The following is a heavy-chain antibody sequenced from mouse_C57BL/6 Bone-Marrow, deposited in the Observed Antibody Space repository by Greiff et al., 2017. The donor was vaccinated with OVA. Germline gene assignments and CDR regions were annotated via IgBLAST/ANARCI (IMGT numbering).Heavy chain of an antibody. Sequence: QVQLQQPGAELVRPGTSVKLSCKASGYTFTSYWMHWVKQRPGQGLEWIGVIDPSDSYTNYNQKFKGKATLTVDTSSSTAYMQLSSLTSEDSAVHYCARENYSNPFDYWGQGTTLTVSS. CDR2: IDPSDSYT. J-gene: IGHJ2*01. V-gene: IGHV1-59*01. CDR1: GYTFTSYW. D-gene: IGHD2-5*01. CDR3: ARENYSNPFDY.